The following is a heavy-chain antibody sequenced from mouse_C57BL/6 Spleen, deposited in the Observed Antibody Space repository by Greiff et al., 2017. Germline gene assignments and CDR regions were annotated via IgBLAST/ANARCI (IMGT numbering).Heavy chain of an antibody. CDR1: GYTFTSYW. CDR3: ARSGTIYYDYVDY. Sequence: QVQLQQPGAELVKPGASVKLSCKASGYTFTSYWMQWVKQRPGQGLEWIGEIDPSDSYTNYNQKFKGKATLTVDTSSSTAYMQLSSLTSEDSAVYYCARSGTIYYDYVDYWGQGTTLTVSS. V-gene: IGHV1-50*01. CDR2: IDPSDSYT. J-gene: IGHJ2*01. D-gene: IGHD2-4*01.